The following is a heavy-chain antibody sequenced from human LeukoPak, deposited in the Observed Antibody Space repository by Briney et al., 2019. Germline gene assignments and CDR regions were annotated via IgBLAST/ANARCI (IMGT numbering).Heavy chain of an antibody. D-gene: IGHD4-17*01. Sequence: ASVKVSCKASGYTFTGYYIHWVRQAPGQGLEWMGRINPNNGGTNYAQKFQGRVTITADESTSTAYMELSSLRSEDTAVYYCARGRRDYGDYSFDYWGQGTLVTVSS. CDR3: ARGRRDYGDYSFDY. CDR2: INPNNGGT. CDR1: GYTFTGYY. J-gene: IGHJ4*02. V-gene: IGHV1-2*06.